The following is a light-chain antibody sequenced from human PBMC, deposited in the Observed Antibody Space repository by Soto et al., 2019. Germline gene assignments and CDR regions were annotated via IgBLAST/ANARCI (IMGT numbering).Light chain of an antibody. V-gene: IGLV2-14*03. CDR3: SSYTISSSRV. J-gene: IGLJ2*01. CDR1: SSDVGGYKF. CDR2: DVT. Sequence: QSALTQPASVSGSPGQSITISCTGISSDVGGYKFVSWYQQHPGKAPKLIIYDVTNRPSGVSTRFSGSKSDNTASLTISGLQAEDEADYYCSSYTISSSRVFGGGTKLTVL.